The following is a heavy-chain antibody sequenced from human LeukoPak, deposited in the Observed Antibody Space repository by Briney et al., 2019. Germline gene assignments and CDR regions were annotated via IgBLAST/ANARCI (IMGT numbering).Heavy chain of an antibody. J-gene: IGHJ6*02. CDR2: INPNSGDT. V-gene: IGHV1-2*02. D-gene: IGHD6-13*01. CDR1: GYTFTGYY. CDR3: ARAPIAAAGPNYYYYGMDV. Sequence: ASVKVSCKASGYTFTGYYMHWVRQAPGQGLEWMGWINPNSGDTKYSQKFQGRVTMTRDTSISTAYMELSRLRSDDTAVYYCARAPIAAAGPNYYYYGMDVWGQGTTVTVSS.